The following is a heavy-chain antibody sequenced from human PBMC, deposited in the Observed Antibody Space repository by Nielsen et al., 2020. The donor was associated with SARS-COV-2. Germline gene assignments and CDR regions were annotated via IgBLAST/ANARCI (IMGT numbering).Heavy chain of an antibody. CDR3: ARLWDDGYYFDTGPYDY. D-gene: IGHD3-22*01. J-gene: IGHJ4*02. CDR1: GFTFSSHW. Sequence: GGSLRLSCAASGFTFSSHWMHWVRQVPGKGLLWLSRINNDGSSTSYADSVKGRFTISRDNAKNTLWLEMNSLRVDDTAVYYCARLWDDGYYFDTGPYDYWGQGTLVTVSS. V-gene: IGHV3-74*01. CDR2: INNDGSST.